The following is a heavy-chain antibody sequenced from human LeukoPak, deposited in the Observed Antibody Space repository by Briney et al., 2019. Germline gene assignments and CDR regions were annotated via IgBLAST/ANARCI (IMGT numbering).Heavy chain of an antibody. D-gene: IGHD5-24*01. Sequence: GGSLRLSCGASGFTFSSHWMSWVRQAPGKGLEWVANIKLDGSEKYYVDSVKGRFTISRDNAKNSLYLQMNSLRAEDTAVYYCASLSMATPTGDDYWGQGTLVTVSS. CDR1: GFTFSSHW. CDR2: IKLDGSEK. CDR3: ASLSMATPTGDDY. J-gene: IGHJ4*02. V-gene: IGHV3-7*01.